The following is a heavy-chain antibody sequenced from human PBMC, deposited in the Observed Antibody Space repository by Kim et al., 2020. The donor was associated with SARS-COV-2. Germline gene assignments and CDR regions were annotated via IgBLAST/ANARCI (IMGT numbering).Heavy chain of an antibody. Sequence: GGSLRLSCAASGFTFSSYAMHWVRQAPGKGLEWVAVIWYDGSNKYYADSVKGRFTISRDNSKNTLYLQMNSLRAEDTAVYYCAKGVSGEPSSIAAGWALDYWGQGTLVTVSS. D-gene: IGHD6-6*01. V-gene: IGHV3-33*06. CDR3: AKGVSGEPSSIAAGWALDY. CDR1: GFTFSSYA. J-gene: IGHJ4*02. CDR2: IWYDGSNK.